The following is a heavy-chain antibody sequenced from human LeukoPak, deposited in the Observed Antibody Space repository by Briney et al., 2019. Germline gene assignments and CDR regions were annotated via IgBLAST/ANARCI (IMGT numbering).Heavy chain of an antibody. V-gene: IGHV3-23*01. CDR2: SGTSGDT. CDR1: GFTFSNYA. D-gene: IGHD6-13*01. J-gene: IGHJ4*02. Sequence: PGGSLRLSCAASGFTFSNYALNWVRQAPGKGLEWVSASGTSGDTYYADSARGRFTISRDNAKNMVYLQMSGLRAEDTALYYCAQKRPGTYPFDYWGQGTLVTVSS. CDR3: AQKRPGTYPFDY.